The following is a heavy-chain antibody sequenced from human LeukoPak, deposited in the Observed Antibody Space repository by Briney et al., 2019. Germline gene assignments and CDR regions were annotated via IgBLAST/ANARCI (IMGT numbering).Heavy chain of an antibody. CDR3: ARGALGDSSGSFDY. D-gene: IGHD3-22*01. V-gene: IGHV3-53*01. J-gene: IGHJ4*02. Sequence: GGSLRLSCAASGFTVSSNYMSWVRQAPGKGLEWVSVIYSGGSTYYADSVKGRFTISRDNAKNSLYLQMNSLRAEDTAVYYCARGALGDSSGSFDYWGQGTLVTVSS. CDR1: GFTVSSNY. CDR2: IYSGGST.